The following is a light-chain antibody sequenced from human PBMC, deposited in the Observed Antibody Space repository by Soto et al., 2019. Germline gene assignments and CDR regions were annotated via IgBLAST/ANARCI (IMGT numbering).Light chain of an antibody. CDR1: QSVSSN. V-gene: IGKV3-11*01. CDR3: QQRSGWPALT. J-gene: IGKJ4*01. CDR2: DAS. Sequence: EIVLTQSPATLSLSPGERATLSCRAIQSVSSNLAWYQQKPGQAPRLLIYDASNRATGIPARFSGSGSGTNFTLTISSLEPEDFAVYYCQQRSGWPALTFGGGTKVDIK.